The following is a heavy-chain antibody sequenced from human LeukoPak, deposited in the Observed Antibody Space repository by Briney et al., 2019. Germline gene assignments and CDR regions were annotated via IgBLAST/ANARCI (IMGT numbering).Heavy chain of an antibody. D-gene: IGHD1-1*01. CDR1: GFTFTTFG. Sequence: KPGGSLRLSCAASGFTFTTFGIHWVRQAPGKGLEWVAAISPDGKIEYYTDSVKGRFTVSRDNSKNMIYLQMNSLRGEDSAVYFCAKIINDDDYWGQGALVTVSS. CDR2: ISPDGKIE. CDR3: AKIINDDDY. V-gene: IGHV3-30*18. J-gene: IGHJ4*02.